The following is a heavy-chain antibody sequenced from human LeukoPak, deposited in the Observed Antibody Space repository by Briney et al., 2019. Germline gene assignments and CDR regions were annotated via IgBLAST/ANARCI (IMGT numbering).Heavy chain of an antibody. CDR1: GYSISSGYY. CDR3: ASSTYRLPRPDAFDI. Sequence: SETLSLTCTVSGYSISSGYYWGWVRQSPGKGLEWIGSIYHSGSTYYNPSLKSPVTISVDTSKNQFSLKLSSVTAADTAVYYCASSTYRLPRPDAFDIWGQGTMVTVSS. D-gene: IGHD2-2*01. V-gene: IGHV4-38-2*02. J-gene: IGHJ3*02. CDR2: IYHSGST.